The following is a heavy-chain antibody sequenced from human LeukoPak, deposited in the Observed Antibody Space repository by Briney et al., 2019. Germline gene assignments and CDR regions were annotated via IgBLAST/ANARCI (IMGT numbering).Heavy chain of an antibody. CDR2: TYYRSKWFN. CDR1: GDSVSSKSAA. Sequence: SQTLSLTCAISGDSVSSKSAAWNWIRQFPSRGLEWLGRTYYRSKWFNEYAVSEKSRISINPDTAKNQFSLQLNPVTPDDTAVYYCARIATKDGRDYWGQGILVTVSS. V-gene: IGHV6-1*01. CDR3: ARIATKDGRDY. D-gene: IGHD5-12*01. J-gene: IGHJ4*02.